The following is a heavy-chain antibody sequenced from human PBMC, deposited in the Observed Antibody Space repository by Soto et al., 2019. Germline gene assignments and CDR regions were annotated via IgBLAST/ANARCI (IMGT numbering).Heavy chain of an antibody. V-gene: IGHV4-61*01. J-gene: IGHJ1*01. CDR2: IYYSGST. CDR3: ARAGSVCSAPAAEYFQH. CDR1: GGSVSSGSYY. Sequence: SETLSLTCTVSGGSVSSGSYYWSWIRQPPGKGLEWIGYIYYSGSTNYNPSLKSRVTISVDTSKNQFSLKLSSVTAADTAVYYCARAGSVCSAPAAEYFQHWGQGTTVTVSS. D-gene: IGHD3-16*01.